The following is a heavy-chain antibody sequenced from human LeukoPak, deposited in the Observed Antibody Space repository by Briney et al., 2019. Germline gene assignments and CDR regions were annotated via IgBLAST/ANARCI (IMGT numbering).Heavy chain of an antibody. Sequence: GGSLRLSCAASGFTFSSYAMHWVRQAPGKGLEWVAVISYDGSNKYYADSVRGRFTISRDNSKNTLYLQMNSLRTDDTAVYYCARGATDTTRWFDPWGQGTLVTVSS. CDR2: ISYDGSNK. J-gene: IGHJ5*02. CDR3: ARGATDTTRWFDP. V-gene: IGHV3-30*04. D-gene: IGHD1-7*01. CDR1: GFTFSSYA.